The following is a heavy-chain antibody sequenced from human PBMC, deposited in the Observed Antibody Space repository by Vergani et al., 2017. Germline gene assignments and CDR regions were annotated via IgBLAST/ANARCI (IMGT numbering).Heavy chain of an antibody. CDR2: IIPILGIA. J-gene: IGHJ6*02. D-gene: IGHD4-17*01. CDR3: ATTVTTGAYYYYGMDV. V-gene: IGHV1-69*02. Sequence: QVQLVQSGAEVKKPGSSVKVSCKASGGTFSSYTISWVRQAPGQGLEWMGRIIPILGIANYAQKFQGRVTITADESTSTAYMELSSLRSEDTAVYYCATTVTTGAYYYYGMDVGGQGTTVTVSS. CDR1: GGTFSSYT.